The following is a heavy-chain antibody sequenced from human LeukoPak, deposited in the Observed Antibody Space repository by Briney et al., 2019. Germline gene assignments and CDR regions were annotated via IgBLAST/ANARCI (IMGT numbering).Heavy chain of an antibody. Sequence: GGSLRLSCAASGFTFSSYAMHWVRQAPDKGLEWVADISYDGSNKYYADSVKGRFTISRDNSKNTLYLQMNSLRAEDTAVYYCARGDRSYYGSGIYVRRRKGALMDWYFDLWGRGTPVTVSS. V-gene: IGHV3-30-3*01. CDR2: ISYDGSNK. CDR3: ARGDRSYYGSGIYVRRRKGALMDWYFDL. CDR1: GFTFSSYA. J-gene: IGHJ2*01. D-gene: IGHD3-10*01.